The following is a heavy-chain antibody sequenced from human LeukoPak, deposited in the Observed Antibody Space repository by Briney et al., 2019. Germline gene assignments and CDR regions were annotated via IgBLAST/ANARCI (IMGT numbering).Heavy chain of an antibody. Sequence: GGSLRLSCAASGFTFSIYAMNWVRQAQGKGLEWVSGISGSGGSTYYADSVKGRFTISRDNSKNTLYLQMNSLRAEDTAIYYCAKDPYNWNYAFDYWGQGILVTVSS. CDR3: AKDPYNWNYAFDY. D-gene: IGHD1-7*01. CDR1: GFTFSIYA. J-gene: IGHJ4*02. CDR2: ISGSGGST. V-gene: IGHV3-23*01.